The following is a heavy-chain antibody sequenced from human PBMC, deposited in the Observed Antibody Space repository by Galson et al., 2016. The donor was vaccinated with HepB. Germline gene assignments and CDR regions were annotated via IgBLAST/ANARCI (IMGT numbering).Heavy chain of an antibody. CDR1: GYTFTSFG. J-gene: IGHJ5*02. CDR3: ARDVLLGYCDITSYPNPNWLDP. D-gene: IGHD2-2*01. Sequence: SVKVSCKAYGYTFTSFGISWVRQAPGQGLEWIGWISAYNGDTNYAQKLQGRVTMTTDTSTTTAYMELRRLNSDDTAIYYRARDVLLGYCDITSYPNPNWLDPWGQGTLVTVSS. CDR2: ISAYNGDT. V-gene: IGHV1-18*01.